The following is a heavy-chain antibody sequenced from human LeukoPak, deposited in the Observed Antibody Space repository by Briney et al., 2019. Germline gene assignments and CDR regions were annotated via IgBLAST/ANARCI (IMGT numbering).Heavy chain of an antibody. V-gene: IGHV3-30-3*01. J-gene: IGHJ5*02. CDR2: ISYDGSNK. Sequence: GGSLRLSCAASGFTFSSYAMHWVRQAPGKGLEWVAVISYDGSNKYYADSVKGRFTISRDNSKNTLYLQMNSLRAEDTAVYYCARDLESAGDCSSTSCYSPWFDPWGQGTLVTVSS. D-gene: IGHD2-2*01. CDR1: GFTFSSYA. CDR3: ARDLESAGDCSSTSCYSPWFDP.